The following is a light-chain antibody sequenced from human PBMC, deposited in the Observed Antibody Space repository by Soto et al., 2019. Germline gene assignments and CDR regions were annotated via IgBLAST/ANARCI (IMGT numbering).Light chain of an antibody. CDR1: QGIRND. Sequence: AIQMTQSPSSLSASVGDRVTITCRASQGIRNDLGWYQQKPGKAPNLLIYGASSLQTGVPSRFNGSGSGTDFTLTISSLQPEDFATYYCLQDYNYPRTFGQGTKVDIK. J-gene: IGKJ1*01. V-gene: IGKV1-6*01. CDR2: GAS. CDR3: LQDYNYPRT.